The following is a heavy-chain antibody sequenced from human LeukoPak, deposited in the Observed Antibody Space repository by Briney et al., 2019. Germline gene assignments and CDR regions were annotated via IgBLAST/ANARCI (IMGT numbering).Heavy chain of an antibody. Sequence: GGSLRLSCAASGFTFSSYSMNWVRQAPGKGLEWVSSISSSSSYIYYADSVKGRFTISRDNAKNSLYLQMNSLRAEDTAVYYCARVQTGENGMDVWGRGTTVTVSS. D-gene: IGHD2-8*02. CDR1: GFTFSSYS. CDR2: ISSSSSYI. J-gene: IGHJ6*02. CDR3: ARVQTGENGMDV. V-gene: IGHV3-21*01.